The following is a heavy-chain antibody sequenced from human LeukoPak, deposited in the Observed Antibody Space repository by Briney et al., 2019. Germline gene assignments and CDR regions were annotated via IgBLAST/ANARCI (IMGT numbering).Heavy chain of an antibody. J-gene: IGHJ5*02. CDR1: GGSISSGGYY. V-gene: IGHV4-31*03. D-gene: IGHD6-13*01. CDR3: ARVAYSSSWYWFDP. CDR2: FYYSGST. Sequence: PSETLSLTCTVSGGSISSGGYYWSWLRQHPGKGLEWIGYFYYSGSTYYNPSLKSRVTISVDTSKNQFSLKLSSVTAADTAVYYCARVAYSSSWYWFDPWGQGTLVTVSS.